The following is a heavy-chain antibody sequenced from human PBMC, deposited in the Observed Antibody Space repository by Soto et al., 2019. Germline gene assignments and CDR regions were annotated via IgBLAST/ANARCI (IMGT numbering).Heavy chain of an antibody. CDR3: ARSYYDYVWGSYRSAHFDY. Sequence: SVKVSCKASGGTFSSYAISWVRQAPGQGLEWMGGIIPSFGTTSYALKFQGRGTMTGDASTSTAYMELSSLRSEDTAVYYCARSYYDYVWGSYRSAHFDYWGQGTLVTVSS. D-gene: IGHD3-16*02. CDR2: IIPSFGTT. CDR1: GGTFSSYA. V-gene: IGHV1-69*13. J-gene: IGHJ4*02.